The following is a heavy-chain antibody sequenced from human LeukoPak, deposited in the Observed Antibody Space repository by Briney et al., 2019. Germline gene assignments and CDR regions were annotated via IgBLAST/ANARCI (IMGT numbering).Heavy chain of an antibody. CDR2: ISGYNGNT. CDR3: ARGYSYGSDYYYGMDV. J-gene: IGHJ6*02. V-gene: IGHV1-18*01. D-gene: IGHD5-18*01. Sequence: ASVKVSCKASGYTFTSYAISWVRQAPGQGPEWVGWISGYNGNTKYAQKVQGRVTMTTDTSTSTTYMELRSLRSDDTAVYYCARGYSYGSDYYYGMDVWGQGTTVTVSS. CDR1: GYTFTSYA.